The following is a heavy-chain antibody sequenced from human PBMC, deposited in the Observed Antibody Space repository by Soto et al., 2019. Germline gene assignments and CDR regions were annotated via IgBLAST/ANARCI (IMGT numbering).Heavy chain of an antibody. V-gene: IGHV1-45*02. Sequence: QMQLVQSGAEVKKTGSSVTVSCKALGNTFTYRYLHWVRQAPGQALEWMGWITPFNGDVHYSQKFQERVTITSDRSINTAYMRMSGLRSEDTAMYYCASGGAGSGPFTWELPDHWGQGTLVTVSS. CDR3: ASGGAGSGPFTWELPDH. D-gene: IGHD1-26*01. CDR1: GNTFTYRY. CDR2: ITPFNGDV. J-gene: IGHJ4*02.